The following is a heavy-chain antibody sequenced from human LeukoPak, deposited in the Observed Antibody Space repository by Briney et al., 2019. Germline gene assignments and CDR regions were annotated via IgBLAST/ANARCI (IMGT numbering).Heavy chain of an antibody. V-gene: IGHV4-61*02. CDR1: GGSISSGSYY. CDR3: ARAVVVTATSVRSDYFDY. Sequence: SETLSLTCTVSGGSISSGSYYWSWIRQPAGKGLEWIGRIYTSGSTNYNPSLKSRVTISVDTSKNQFSLKLSSVTAADTDVYYCARAVVVTATSVRSDYFDYWGQGTLVTVSS. D-gene: IGHD2-21*02. CDR2: IYTSGST. J-gene: IGHJ4*02.